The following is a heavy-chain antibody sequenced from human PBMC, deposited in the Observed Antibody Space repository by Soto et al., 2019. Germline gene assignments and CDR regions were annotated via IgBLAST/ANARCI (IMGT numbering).Heavy chain of an antibody. CDR1: GYIFVNYG. D-gene: IGHD2-15*01. Sequence: QVQLVQSGDEVRKHGSSVKVSCKDSGYIFVNYGIAWVRQAPGQGFQWMGWISPYSGNTHYASKVKSRLTMSTDTSTSTDYVDLGSLTSDDTAGYYCAMVVNFVTPTPQDVRGQGTTVTVAS. CDR3: AMVVNFVTPTPQDV. V-gene: IGHV1-18*01. CDR2: ISPYSGNT. J-gene: IGHJ6*02.